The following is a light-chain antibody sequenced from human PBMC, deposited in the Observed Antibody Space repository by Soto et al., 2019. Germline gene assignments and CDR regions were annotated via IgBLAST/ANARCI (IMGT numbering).Light chain of an antibody. CDR3: QQYNSYPT. CDR2: NAS. Sequence: DIQMTQSPSTLSASVGDRVTITCRASQSISSWLAWYHQKPGKAPKLLIYNASSLESGVQSRFSGGGSGTEFTLTISSLQPDVFANYYCQQYNSYPTFGQGTKVEIK. J-gene: IGKJ1*01. CDR1: QSISSW. V-gene: IGKV1-5*03.